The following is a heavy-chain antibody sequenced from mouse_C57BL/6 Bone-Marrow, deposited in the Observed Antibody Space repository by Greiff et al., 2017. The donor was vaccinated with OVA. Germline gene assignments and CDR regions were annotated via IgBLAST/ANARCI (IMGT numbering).Heavy chain of an antibody. D-gene: IGHD1-1*01. CDR2: INPSTGGT. J-gene: IGHJ3*01. CDR3: ARRGPIYYYGSSPAWFAY. Sequence: DVQLQESGPELVKPGASVKISCKASGYSFTGYYMNWVKQSPEKSLEWIGEINPSTGGTTYNQKFKAKATLTVDKSSSTAYMQLKSLTSEDSAVYYCARRGPIYYYGSSPAWFAYWGQGTLVTVSA. V-gene: IGHV1-42*01. CDR1: GYSFTGYY.